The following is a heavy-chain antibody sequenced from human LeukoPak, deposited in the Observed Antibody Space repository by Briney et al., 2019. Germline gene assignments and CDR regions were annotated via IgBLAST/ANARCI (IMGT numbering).Heavy chain of an antibody. V-gene: IGHV3-15*01. J-gene: IGHJ6*03. CDR1: GFTFGNAW. CDR2: IKTKQDGGTT. D-gene: IGHD2-15*01. Sequence: GGSLRVACAASGFTFGNAWMNWVRQAPGKGLEWVGRIKTKQDGGTTDYATPVKGRFTISRDDSRNTLYLQMNSLRTDDTAIYYCTAIREYCDSAGCYSPYFYYYMDVWGKGTTVAVSS. CDR3: TAIREYCDSAGCYSPYFYYYMDV.